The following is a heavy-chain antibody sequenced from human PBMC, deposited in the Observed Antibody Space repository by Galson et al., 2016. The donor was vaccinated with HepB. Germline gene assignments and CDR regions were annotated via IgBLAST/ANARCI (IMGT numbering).Heavy chain of an antibody. J-gene: IGHJ4*02. V-gene: IGHV4-4*02. CDR2: VYHSGST. D-gene: IGHD2-8*02. CDR3: ARVIAWWGNLDY. Sequence: SETLSLTCAVSGDSISGSKWWSWVRQPPGQGLEWIGEVYHSGSTNYNPSLKSRVTMSIDKSKNQFSLTLNSVTAADTALYYCARVIAWWGNLDYLGQGTLVTVSS. CDR1: GDSISGSKW.